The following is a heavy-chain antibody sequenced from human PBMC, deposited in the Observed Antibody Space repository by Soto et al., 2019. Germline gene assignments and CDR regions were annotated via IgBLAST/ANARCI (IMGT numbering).Heavy chain of an antibody. V-gene: IGHV1-69*13. Sequence: SVKVSCKASGGTFSSYAISWVRQAPGQGLEWMGGIIPIFGTANYAQKFQGRVTITADESTSTAYMELSSLRSEDTAVYYCARDIVATSGVYYYYGMDVWGQGTTVTVSS. J-gene: IGHJ6*02. CDR3: ARDIVATSGVYYYYGMDV. CDR1: GGTFSSYA. CDR2: IIPIFGTA. D-gene: IGHD5-12*01.